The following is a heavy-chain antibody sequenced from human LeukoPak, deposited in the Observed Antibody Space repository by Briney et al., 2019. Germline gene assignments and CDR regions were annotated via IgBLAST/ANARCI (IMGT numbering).Heavy chain of an antibody. D-gene: IGHD3-9*01. CDR1: GFTFSSYA. CDR3: AKEKEYYDILTGFDY. J-gene: IGHJ4*02. CDR2: ISGSGGST. Sequence: GGSLRLSCAASGFTFSSYAMSWVRQAPGKGLEWVSAISGSGGSTYYADSVKGRFTISRDNSKNTLYLQMNSLRVEDTAVYYCAKEKEYYDILTGFDYWGQGTLVTVSS. V-gene: IGHV3-23*01.